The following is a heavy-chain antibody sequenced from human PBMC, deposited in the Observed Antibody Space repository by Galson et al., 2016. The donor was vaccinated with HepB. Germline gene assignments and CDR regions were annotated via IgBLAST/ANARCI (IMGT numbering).Heavy chain of an antibody. CDR3: TRGTLGTAATMAFDS. CDR2: IYQTGTA. V-gene: IGHV4-4*02. D-gene: IGHD4/OR15-4a*01. J-gene: IGHJ4*02. CDR1: GGSISTDYW. Sequence: SETLSLTCAVSGGSISTDYWWSWVRQSPGRGLEWIGEIYQTGTANYDPSFTRRATISLDKSKNQFSLRLDSVTAADTAVYYCTRGTLGTAATMAFDSWGQGTLVTVSS.